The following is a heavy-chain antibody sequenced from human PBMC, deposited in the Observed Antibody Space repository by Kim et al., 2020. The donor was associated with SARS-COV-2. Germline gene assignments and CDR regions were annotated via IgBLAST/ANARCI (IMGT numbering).Heavy chain of an antibody. D-gene: IGHD6-13*01. V-gene: IGHV4-34*01. CDR1: GGSFSGYY. CDR2: INHSGST. Sequence: SETLSLTCAVYGGSFSGYYWSWIRQPPGKGLEWIGEINHSGSTNYNPSLKSRVTISVDTSKNQFSLKLSSVTAADTAVYYCARGNIAAAAIDYWGQGTLVTVSS. J-gene: IGHJ4*02. CDR3: ARGNIAAAAIDY.